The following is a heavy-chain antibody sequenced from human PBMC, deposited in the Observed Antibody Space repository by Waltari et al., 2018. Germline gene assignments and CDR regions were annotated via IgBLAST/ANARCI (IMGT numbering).Heavy chain of an antibody. Sequence: EHLLESGGGLAQPGGSLGPPCAAPGFNFISSAMGWVRQGPGKGLEWVSGISDSGVITKYADSVKGRFTVSRDNSKNTVFLHLNSLRAEDTAIYYCARHLYSIDYLELAKWGQGTLVTVSS. V-gene: IGHV3-23*01. D-gene: IGHD3-22*01. CDR2: ISDSGVIT. J-gene: IGHJ4*02. CDR1: GFNFISSA. CDR3: ARHLYSIDYLELAK.